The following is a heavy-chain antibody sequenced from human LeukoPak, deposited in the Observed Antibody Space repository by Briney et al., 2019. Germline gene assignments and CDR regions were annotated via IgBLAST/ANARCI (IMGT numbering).Heavy chain of an antibody. CDR1: GYRFTAYY. V-gene: IGHV1-2*02. CDR2: INPENGDT. Sequence: GASVKVSCKSSGYRFTAYYMHWVRQAPGQGLEWMGRINPENGDTKYAPKFQGRVTMTSDTSILTVYMELSSLRYDDTAVYFCARSQVHDYWGQGTLVTVSS. J-gene: IGHJ4*02. CDR3: ARSQVHDY.